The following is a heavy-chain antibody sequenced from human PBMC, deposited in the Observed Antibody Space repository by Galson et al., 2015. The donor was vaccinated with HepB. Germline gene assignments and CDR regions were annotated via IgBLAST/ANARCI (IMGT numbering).Heavy chain of an antibody. CDR1: GAIFSGPA. Sequence: SLRLSCAASGAIFSGPAIHWVRQAPGKGLERVGHIRPKEHFYATSYSASVGGRFTISRDDSKNTAFLHMNSLRVEDTAVYYCIRHVEYYRPYWGQGSLVTVSS. D-gene: IGHD2/OR15-2a*01. CDR3: IRHVEYYRPY. CDR2: IRPKEHFYAT. V-gene: IGHV3-73*01. J-gene: IGHJ4*02.